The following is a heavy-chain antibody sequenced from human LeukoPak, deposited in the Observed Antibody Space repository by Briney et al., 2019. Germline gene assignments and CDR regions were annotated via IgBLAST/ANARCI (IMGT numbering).Heavy chain of an antibody. V-gene: IGHV4-39*01. CDR1: GGSLSSSGYY. CDR2: IYYSGST. Sequence: SEALSLTCSVSGGSLSSSGYYWGWIRQPPGKGLEWIGNIYYSGSTYYNPSLKSRVTISVYTSKNQFSLKLSSVTAADTAMYYCARREIAVTGTYDYWGQGTLVTVSS. CDR3: ARREIAVTGTYDY. J-gene: IGHJ4*02. D-gene: IGHD6-19*01.